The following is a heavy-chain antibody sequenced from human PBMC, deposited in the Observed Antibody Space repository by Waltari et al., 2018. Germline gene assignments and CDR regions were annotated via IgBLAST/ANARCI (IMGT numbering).Heavy chain of an antibody. Sequence: EVQLVESGGGLVHAGGSVRLSCAARASTFRDPYKDLVRQAPGKGLEWVGRIRNKANSYTTDYAASVKGRFTISRDDSKNSLYLQMKTLKTEDTAMYYCARDLSPTYYYYYGMDVWGQGTTVTVSS. CDR1: ASTFRDPY. V-gene: IGHV3-72*01. CDR2: IRNKANSYTT. J-gene: IGHJ6*02. CDR3: ARDLSPTYYYYYGMDV.